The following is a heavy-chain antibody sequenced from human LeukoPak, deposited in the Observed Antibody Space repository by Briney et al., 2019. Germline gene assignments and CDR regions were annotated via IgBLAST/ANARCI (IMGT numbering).Heavy chain of an antibody. CDR2: ISGGSGGS. J-gene: IGHJ3*02. CDR3: ARGQDIAAFGTLPLIAFEI. CDR1: GFKVQRHG. Sequence: GGSLTLSCEASGFKVQRHGMTWARQAPGKGPEWVSSISGGSGGSKYAGSLKGRFIVSREQSKNVLYLQMNSLRVEDTAIYFCARGQDIAAFGTLPLIAFEIWGQGTVVTVAS. V-gene: IGHV3-23*01. D-gene: IGHD2-21*01.